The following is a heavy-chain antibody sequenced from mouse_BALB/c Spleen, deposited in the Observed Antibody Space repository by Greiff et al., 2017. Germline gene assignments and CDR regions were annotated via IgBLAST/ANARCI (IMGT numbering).Heavy chain of an antibody. CDR3: ARRDYGSSYAMDY. CDR1: GFTFTDYY. CDR2: IRNKANGYTT. D-gene: IGHD1-1*01. V-gene: IGHV7-3*02. Sequence: EVKVVESGGGLVQPGGSLRLSCATSGFTFTDYYMSWVRQPPGKALEWLGFIRNKANGYTTEYSASVKGRFTISRDNSQSILYLQMNTLRAEDSATYYCARRDYGSSYAMDYWGQGTSVTVSS. J-gene: IGHJ4*01.